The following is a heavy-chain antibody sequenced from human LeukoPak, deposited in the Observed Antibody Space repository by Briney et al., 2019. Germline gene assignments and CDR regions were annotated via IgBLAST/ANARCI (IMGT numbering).Heavy chain of an antibody. D-gene: IGHD3-10*01. J-gene: IGHJ4*02. V-gene: IGHV4-59*12. CDR2: IYYTGSS. CDR3: ARDGSRGVHLW. CDR1: GGSISGYF. Sequence: PSETLSLTCTVSGGSISGYFWYWIRQPPGKGLEWIGYIYYTGSSNYNPSLKSRVTMSVDTSKNQFSLKLSSVTAADTAVYYCARDGSRGVHLWWGQGTLVTVSS.